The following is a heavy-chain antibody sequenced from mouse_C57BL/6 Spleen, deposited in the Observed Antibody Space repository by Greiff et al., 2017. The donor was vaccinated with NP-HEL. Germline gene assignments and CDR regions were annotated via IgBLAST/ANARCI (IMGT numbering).Heavy chain of an antibody. J-gene: IGHJ2*01. V-gene: IGHV1-52*01. CDR3: ARKDYYGSSDY. CDR2: IDPSDSET. D-gene: IGHD1-1*01. Sequence: QVQLQQPGAELVRPGSSVKLSCKASGYTFTSYWMHWVKQRPIQGLEWIGNIDPSDSETHYNQKFKDKATLTVDKASSTAYMQLSSLTSEESAVYYCARKDYYGSSDYWGQGTTLTVSS. CDR1: GYTFTSYW.